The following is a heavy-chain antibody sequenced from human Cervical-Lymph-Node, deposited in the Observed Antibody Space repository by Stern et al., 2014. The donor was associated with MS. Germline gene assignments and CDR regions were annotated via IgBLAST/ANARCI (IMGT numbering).Heavy chain of an antibody. Sequence: VQLVESGGGVVQPGRSLRLSCAASGFTFSSYGMHWVRQAPGKGLEWVAVIWYDGSNKYYADSVNGRFTISRDNSKNTLYLQMNSLRAEDTAVYYCARSSSPSHYYYYGMDVWGQGTTVTVSS. D-gene: IGHD6-13*01. V-gene: IGHV3-33*01. CDR1: GFTFSSYG. CDR2: IWYDGSNK. J-gene: IGHJ6*02. CDR3: ARSSSPSHYYYYGMDV.